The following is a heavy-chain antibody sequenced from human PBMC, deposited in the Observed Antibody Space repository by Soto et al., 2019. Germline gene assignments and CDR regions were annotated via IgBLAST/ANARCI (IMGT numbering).Heavy chain of an antibody. CDR3: ARCRKGDYNWFDP. D-gene: IGHD2-21*02. CDR1: GYSFNSYW. J-gene: IGHJ5*02. V-gene: IGHV5-51*01. CDR2: IYPGDSDT. Sequence: GESLKISCRGSGYSFNSYWFGWVRQMPGKGLEWMGIIYPGDSDTRYSPSFQGQVTISADKSISTAYLQWSSLKASDTAMYYCARCRKGDYNWFDPWGQGTLVTVSS.